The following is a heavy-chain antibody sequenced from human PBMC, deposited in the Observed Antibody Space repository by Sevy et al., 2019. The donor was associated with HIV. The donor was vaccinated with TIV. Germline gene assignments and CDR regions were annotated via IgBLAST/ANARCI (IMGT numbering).Heavy chain of an antibody. CDR2: IKRAGSKK. CDR3: ARDCNSATCLWGLDV. J-gene: IGHJ6*02. Sequence: GGSLRLSCVASGFTFSNYWMSWVRQAPGKGLEWVANIKRAGSKKYYVASVKGRFTISRDNDKTSLYLQMNRLRDEDTAVYYCARDCNSATCLWGLDVWGPGTTVTVSS. D-gene: IGHD1-26*01. CDR1: GFTFSNYW. V-gene: IGHV3-7*03.